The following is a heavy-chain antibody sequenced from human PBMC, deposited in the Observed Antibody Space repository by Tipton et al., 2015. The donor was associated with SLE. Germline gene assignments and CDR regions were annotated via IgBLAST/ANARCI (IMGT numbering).Heavy chain of an antibody. CDR3: ARQLGWGDPFAFDC. CDR2: ISDSGTT. Sequence: TLSLTCTVSGGSINNHFWSWVRQPPGKGLEWIGYISDSGTTKENPSLKSRVTISIDTSNKQFSLKLSSVTAADTAVYYCARQLGWGDPFAFDCWGQGTLVTVSS. CDR1: GGSINNHF. D-gene: IGHD2-21*01. J-gene: IGHJ4*02. V-gene: IGHV4-59*08.